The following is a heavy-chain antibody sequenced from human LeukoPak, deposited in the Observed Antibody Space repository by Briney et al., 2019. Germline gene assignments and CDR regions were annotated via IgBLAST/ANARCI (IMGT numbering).Heavy chain of an antibody. CDR1: GFTLDDYG. CDR3: AKDLIPYDILTGAFDY. Sequence: GGPLRLSCAASGFTLDDYGMSWVRQAPGKGLEWVSAISGSGGSTYYADSVKGRFTISRDNSKNTLYLQMNSLRAEDTAVYYCAKDLIPYDILTGAFDYWGQGTLVTVSS. V-gene: IGHV3-23*01. D-gene: IGHD3-9*01. J-gene: IGHJ4*02. CDR2: ISGSGGST.